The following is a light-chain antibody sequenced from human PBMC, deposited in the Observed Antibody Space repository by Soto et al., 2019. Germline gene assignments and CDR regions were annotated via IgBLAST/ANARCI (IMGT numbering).Light chain of an antibody. J-gene: IGKJ4*01. CDR3: QQGNSFPLT. CDR1: QSLLHSNGYNY. CDR2: DAS. V-gene: IGKV2-28*01. Sequence: DIVMTRSPLSRPFNPLEPASISCRSSQSLLHSNGYNYLAWYQQKPGEAPKLLIYDASALPRGVPSRFSGSGSGTDFSLTISSLQPEDFATYYCQQGNSFPLTFGGGTKVDIK.